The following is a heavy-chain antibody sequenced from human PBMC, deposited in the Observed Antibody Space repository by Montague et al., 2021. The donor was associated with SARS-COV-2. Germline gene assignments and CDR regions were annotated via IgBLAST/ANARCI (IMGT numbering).Heavy chain of an antibody. D-gene: IGHD5-12*01. J-gene: IGHJ4*02. Sequence: SETLSLTCSVSDASISTSNYWGWLRQTPWKGLEWITSIHVTGTTXXKPXXXSRVTISVDTSKNQFSLKLTSLTAADTAIYFCARDRNDGYDRFFDYWGQGTLVTVSS. CDR1: DASISTSNY. V-gene: IGHV4-39*07. CDR3: ARDRNDGYDRFFDY. CDR2: IHVTGTT.